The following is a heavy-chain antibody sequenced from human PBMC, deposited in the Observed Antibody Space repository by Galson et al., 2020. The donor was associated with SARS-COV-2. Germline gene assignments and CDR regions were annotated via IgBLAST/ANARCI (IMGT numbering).Heavy chain of an antibody. D-gene: IGHD3-3*01. Sequence: ASVKVSCKTSGHTFTGWYMHWVRQAPGQGLEWMGWINPASGDTNSAPKFQGRFTMTTDASIDTAYMELSRLRSDDTAIYFCATSNLWSGRFDFWGQGTMITVSS. V-gene: IGHV1-2*02. J-gene: IGHJ4*02. CDR3: ATSNLWSGRFDF. CDR2: INPASGDT. CDR1: GHTFTGWY.